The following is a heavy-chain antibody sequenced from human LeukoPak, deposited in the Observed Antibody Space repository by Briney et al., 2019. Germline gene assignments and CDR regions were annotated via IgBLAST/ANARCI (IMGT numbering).Heavy chain of an antibody. D-gene: IGHD1-26*01. V-gene: IGHV3-30*18. Sequence: GGSLRLSCAASGFTFSSYGMHWVRQAPGKGLEWVAVISYDGSNKYYADSVKGRFTISRDNSKNTLYLQMNSLRAEDTAVYYCAKARRSYYLWSLCDYWGQGTLVTVSS. J-gene: IGHJ4*02. CDR1: GFTFSSYG. CDR2: ISYDGSNK. CDR3: AKARRSYYLWSLCDY.